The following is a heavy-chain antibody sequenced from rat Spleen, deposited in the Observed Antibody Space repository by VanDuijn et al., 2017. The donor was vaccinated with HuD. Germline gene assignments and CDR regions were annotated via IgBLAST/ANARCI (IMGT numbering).Heavy chain of an antibody. D-gene: IGHD1-11*01. Sequence: EVQLVETGGGLVQPGRSLKLSCVASGFTFNTYWMYWIRQAPGKGLEWVSSINTDGGNTYYPDSLKGRFTISRDNAENTVYLQMNGLRSEDTATYYCARGGTTEAPFDYWGQGVMVTVSS. CDR1: GFTFNTYW. J-gene: IGHJ2*01. V-gene: IGHV5-58*01. CDR2: INTDGGNT. CDR3: ARGGTTEAPFDY.